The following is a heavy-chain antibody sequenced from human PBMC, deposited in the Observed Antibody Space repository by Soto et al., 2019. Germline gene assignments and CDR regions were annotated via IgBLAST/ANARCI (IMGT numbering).Heavy chain of an antibody. Sequence: PGGSLRLSCAASGFTFSNFEMHWVRQAPGKGLEWVSYINTAGSTKYYAESVKGRFTISRDNARNSLFLQMNSLRAKDTAVYYCARAECSSPDCLTAYYSYGLDVWGQGSTVTVSS. J-gene: IGHJ6*02. CDR3: ARAECSSPDCLTAYYSYGLDV. CDR1: GFTFSNFE. CDR2: INTAGSTK. D-gene: IGHD3-9*01. V-gene: IGHV3-48*03.